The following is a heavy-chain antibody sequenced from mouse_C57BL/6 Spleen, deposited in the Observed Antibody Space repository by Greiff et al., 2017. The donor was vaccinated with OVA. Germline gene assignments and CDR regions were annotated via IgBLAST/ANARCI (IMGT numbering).Heavy chain of an antibody. CDR1: GFTFSSYG. Sequence: EVQLVESGGDLVKPGGSLKLSCAASGFTFSSYGMSWVRQTPDKRLEWVATISSGGSYTYYPDRVKGRFTISRDNAKNTLYLQMSSLKSEDTAMYYCARHLITTVVAFDYWGQGTTLTVSS. CDR2: ISSGGSYT. CDR3: ARHLITTVVAFDY. J-gene: IGHJ2*01. D-gene: IGHD1-1*01. V-gene: IGHV5-6*01.